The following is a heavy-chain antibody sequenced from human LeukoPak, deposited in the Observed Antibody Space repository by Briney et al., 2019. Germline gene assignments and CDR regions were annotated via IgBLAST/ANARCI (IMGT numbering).Heavy chain of an antibody. D-gene: IGHD4-17*01. V-gene: IGHV4-34*01. CDR1: GGSFSGYY. Sequence: SETLSLTCAVYGGSFSGYYWIWIRQPPGKGLEWIGEINHSGSTNYNPSLKSRVTISVDTSKNQSSLKLSSVTAADTAVYYCARQHDYGDYSYGMDVWGQGTTVTVSS. CDR3: ARQHDYGDYSYGMDV. CDR2: INHSGST. J-gene: IGHJ6*02.